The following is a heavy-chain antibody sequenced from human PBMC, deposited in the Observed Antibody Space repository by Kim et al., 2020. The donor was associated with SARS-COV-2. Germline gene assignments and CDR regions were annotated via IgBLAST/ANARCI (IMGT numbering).Heavy chain of an antibody. D-gene: IGHD3-16*01. CDR1: GFTFNNFG. Sequence: GGSLRLSCAASGFTFNNFGMRWVRQAPGRGLEWVALISYVGSKKYYSDSLKGRFTISRDNSRNTLYLQMDSLRPEDTAVYFCAKDKASFLITFGVESGGMDVWGAGTPVTASS. J-gene: IGHJ6*02. CDR3: AKDKASFLITFGVESGGMDV. V-gene: IGHV3-30*18. CDR2: ISYVGSKK.